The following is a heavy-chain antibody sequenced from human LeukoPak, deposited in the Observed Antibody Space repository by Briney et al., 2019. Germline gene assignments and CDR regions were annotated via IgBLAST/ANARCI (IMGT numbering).Heavy chain of an antibody. J-gene: IGHJ3*02. V-gene: IGHV3-72*01. CDR1: GFTFSDHY. D-gene: IGHD3-16*01. CDR2: TRNKANSYTT. CDR3: ASWGGGDAFDI. Sequence: PGGSLRLSCAASGFTFSDHYMDWVRQAPGKGLEWVGRTRNKANSYTTEYAASVKGRFTISRDDSKNSLYLQMNSLKTEDTAVYYWASWGGGDAFDIWGQGTMVTVSS.